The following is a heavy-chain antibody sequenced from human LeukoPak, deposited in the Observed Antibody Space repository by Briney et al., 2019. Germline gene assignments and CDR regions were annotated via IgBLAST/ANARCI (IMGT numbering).Heavy chain of an antibody. J-gene: IGHJ4*02. CDR3: AKFTTGLLAAADFFDY. Sequence: PGGSLRLSCAASGFTFSSYAMSWVRQAPGKGLEWVSAISGSGGSTYYADSVKGRFTISRDNSKNTLYLQMNSLRAEDTAVYYCAKFTTGLLAAADFFDYWGQGTLVTVSS. D-gene: IGHD6-13*01. CDR1: GFTFSSYA. V-gene: IGHV3-23*01. CDR2: ISGSGGST.